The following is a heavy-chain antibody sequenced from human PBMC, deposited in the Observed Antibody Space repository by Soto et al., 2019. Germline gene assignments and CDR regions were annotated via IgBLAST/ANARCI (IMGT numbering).Heavy chain of an antibody. J-gene: IGHJ4*02. D-gene: IGHD2-15*01. CDR3: ARDRVVVEVAAIPTDNFDY. V-gene: IGHV1-18*01. CDR2: ISAYNGNT. Sequence: GASVKVSCKASGYTFTSYGISWVRQAPGQGLEWMGWISAYNGNTNYAQKLQGRVTMTTDTSTSTAYMELRSLRSDDTAVYYCARDRVVVEVAAIPTDNFDYWGQGTLVTVSS. CDR1: GYTFTSYG.